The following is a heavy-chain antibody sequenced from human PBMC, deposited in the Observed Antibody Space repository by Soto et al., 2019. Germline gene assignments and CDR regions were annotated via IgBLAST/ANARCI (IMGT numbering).Heavy chain of an antibody. CDR1: GGSMSSYY. V-gene: IGHV4-59*01. J-gene: IGHJ3*02. D-gene: IGHD2-21*02. Sequence: PSETLSLTCTVSGGSMSSYYWSWIRQPPGKGLEWIGYIYYSGSTNYNPSLKSRVTISLDASKNQFSLKLSSVTAADTAVYYCARDHCGGDCYSAAFDIWGQGTMVTVSS. CDR3: ARDHCGGDCYSAAFDI. CDR2: IYYSGST.